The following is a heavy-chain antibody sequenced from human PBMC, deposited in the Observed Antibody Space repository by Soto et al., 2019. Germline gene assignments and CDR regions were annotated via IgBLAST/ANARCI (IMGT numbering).Heavy chain of an antibody. CDR3: AKMPAPGAFDI. D-gene: IGHD2-2*01. J-gene: IGHJ3*02. Sequence: RLSCAASGFTFSCYAMRWVRQAPGKGLEWVSAISGIGGSTYYADSVKGRFTISRDNSKNTLYLQMNSLRAEYTAVYYCAKMPAPGAFDIWGQGTMVTVSS. V-gene: IGHV3-23*01. CDR1: GFTFSCYA. CDR2: ISGIGGST.